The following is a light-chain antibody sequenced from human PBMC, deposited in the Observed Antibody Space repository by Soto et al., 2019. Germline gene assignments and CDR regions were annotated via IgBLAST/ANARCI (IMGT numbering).Light chain of an antibody. Sequence: QSVLTQPPSASGTPGQKVTISCSGSTSNIGSKLVTWYQQLPGTAPKLLIHNDDQRPSGVPDRFSASKSGTSASLAISGLHSDDEADYYCAVWDDSRNGQVLFGGGTKLTVL. V-gene: IGLV1-44*01. CDR1: TSNIGSKL. J-gene: IGLJ2*01. CDR3: AVWDDSRNGQVL. CDR2: NDD.